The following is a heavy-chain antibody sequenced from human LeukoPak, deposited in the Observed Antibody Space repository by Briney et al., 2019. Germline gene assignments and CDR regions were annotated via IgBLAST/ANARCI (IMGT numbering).Heavy chain of an antibody. CDR2: IYYTGST. Sequence: SETLSLTCTVSGGSISSYYWGWIRQPPGKGLEWIGYIYYTGSTNYNPSLRSRVTISVDTSKNQFSLELSSVTAADTAVYYCARVGFGNTPHPIDYWGQGALVTVSS. V-gene: IGHV4-59*01. J-gene: IGHJ4*02. D-gene: IGHD4-23*01. CDR1: GGSISSYY. CDR3: ARVGFGNTPHPIDY.